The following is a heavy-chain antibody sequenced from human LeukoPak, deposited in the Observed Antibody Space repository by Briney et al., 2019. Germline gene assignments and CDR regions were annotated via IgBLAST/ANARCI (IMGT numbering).Heavy chain of an antibody. D-gene: IGHD3-16*01. J-gene: IGHJ4*02. CDR3: ARDQPLYYFDY. CDR2: ISSSGSTI. V-gene: IGHV3-48*03. Sequence: GGSLRLSCAASGFTFSSYEMNWVRQAPGKGLEWVSYISSSGSTIYYADSVKGRFTISRDNAKNSLYLQMNSPRAEDTAVYYCARDQPLYYFDYWGQGTLVTVSS. CDR1: GFTFSSYE.